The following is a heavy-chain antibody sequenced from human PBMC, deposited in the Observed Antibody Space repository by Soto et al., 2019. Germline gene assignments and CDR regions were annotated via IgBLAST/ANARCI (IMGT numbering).Heavy chain of an antibody. V-gene: IGHV4-34*01. D-gene: IGHD2-2*01. CDR1: GGSFSGYY. J-gene: IGHJ6*03. CDR3: ARGIRCSSTSCYDEEYYYYYYMDV. Sequence: SETLSLTCAVYGGSFSGYYWSWIRQPPGKGLEWIGEINHSGSTNYNPSFKSRVTISVDTSKNQFSLKLSSVTAADTAVYYCARGIRCSSTSCYDEEYYYYYYMDVWGKGTTVTVPS. CDR2: INHSGST.